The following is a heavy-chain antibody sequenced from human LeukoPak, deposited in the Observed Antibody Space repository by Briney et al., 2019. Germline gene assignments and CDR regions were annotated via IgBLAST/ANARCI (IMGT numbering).Heavy chain of an antibody. V-gene: IGHV3-48*01. D-gene: IGHD2-2*01. CDR3: ARDLPFFCSSPSYSAY. CDR1: GFTFRTYT. Sequence: GGSLRLSCAASGFTFRTYTMNWVRRAPGKGLEWVSSISGSGSTIYYADSVKGRFTLSRDNAKNSMYLQMNSLRAEDTAVYYCARDLPFFCSSPSYSAYGGKGTRVTVPS. J-gene: IGHJ4*02. CDR2: ISGSGSTI.